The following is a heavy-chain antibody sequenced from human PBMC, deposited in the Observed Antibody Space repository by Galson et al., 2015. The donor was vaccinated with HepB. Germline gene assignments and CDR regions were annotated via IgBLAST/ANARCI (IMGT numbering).Heavy chain of an antibody. Sequence: SLRLSCAASGFTFDDYAMHWVRQAPGKGLEWVSGISWNSGSIGYADSVKGRFTISRDNAKNSLYLQMNSLRAEDTALYYCAKERRGGNHQFDYWGQGTLVTVSS. D-gene: IGHD4-23*01. V-gene: IGHV3-9*01. J-gene: IGHJ4*02. CDR2: ISWNSGSI. CDR3: AKERRGGNHQFDY. CDR1: GFTFDDYA.